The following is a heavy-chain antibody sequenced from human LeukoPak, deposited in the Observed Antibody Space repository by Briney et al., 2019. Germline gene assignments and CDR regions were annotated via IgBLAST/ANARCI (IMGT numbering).Heavy chain of an antibody. V-gene: IGHV4-39*01. Sequence: SETLSLTCTVSGGSISSGSYYWSWIRQPAGKGLEWIGSIYYSGSTYYNPSLKSRVTISVDTSKNQFSLKLSSVTAADTAVYYCARHPVGKGDLDYGDFDYWGQGTLVTVSS. J-gene: IGHJ4*02. CDR3: ARHPVGKGDLDYGDFDY. CDR1: GGSISSGSYY. D-gene: IGHD4-17*01. CDR2: IYYSGST.